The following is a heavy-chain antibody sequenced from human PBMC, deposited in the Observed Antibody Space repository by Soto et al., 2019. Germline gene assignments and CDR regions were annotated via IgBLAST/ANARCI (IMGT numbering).Heavy chain of an antibody. J-gene: IGHJ6*02. CDR1: GFTFSSYA. Sequence: PGGSLRLSCAASGFTFSSYAMSWVRQAPGKGLEWVSAISGSGGSTHYADSVKGRFTISRDNSKNTLYLQMNSLRAEDTAVYYCAKDSIAVAAYYYYGMDVWGQGTTVTVSS. V-gene: IGHV3-23*01. D-gene: IGHD6-19*01. CDR3: AKDSIAVAAYYYYGMDV. CDR2: ISGSGGST.